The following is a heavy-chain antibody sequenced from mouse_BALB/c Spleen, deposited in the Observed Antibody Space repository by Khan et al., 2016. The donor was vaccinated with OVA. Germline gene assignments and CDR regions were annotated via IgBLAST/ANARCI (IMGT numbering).Heavy chain of an antibody. CDR2: ISYSGST. CDR1: GYSITSGYA. CDR3: ARKNYYGYAMDY. J-gene: IGHJ4*01. D-gene: IGHD1-1*01. V-gene: IGHV3-2*02. Sequence: EVQLQESGPGLVKPSQSLSLTCTVTGYSITSGYAWNWIRQFPGNKLEWMGYISYSGSTSYNPSLRSRISITRDTSKNQFFLQLNSVTTEDTATYYCARKNYYGYAMDYWGQGTSVTASS.